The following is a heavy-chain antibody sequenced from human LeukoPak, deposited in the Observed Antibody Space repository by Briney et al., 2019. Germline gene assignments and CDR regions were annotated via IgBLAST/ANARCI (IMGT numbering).Heavy chain of an antibody. Sequence: PGGSLRLSCAASGFTFDDYAMHWVRQAPGKSLEWVSGISWNSGSIGYADSVKGRFTISRDNAKNSLYLQMNSLRAEDTALYYCAKGLGYCSSTSCSKLSYYYGMDVWGQGTTVTVSS. V-gene: IGHV3-9*01. CDR3: AKGLGYCSSTSCSKLSYYYGMDV. CDR1: GFTFDDYA. D-gene: IGHD2-2*01. J-gene: IGHJ6*02. CDR2: ISWNSGSI.